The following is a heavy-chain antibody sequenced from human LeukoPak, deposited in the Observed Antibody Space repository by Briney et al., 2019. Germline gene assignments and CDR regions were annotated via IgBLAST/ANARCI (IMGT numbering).Heavy chain of an antibody. CDR2: ISSDGSNK. J-gene: IGHJ4*02. Sequence: GGSLRLSCAASGLSFNSCGMHWVRQAPGKGLEWVAVISSDGSNKYYADSVKGRFTISRDNSKNALSLQMNSLRTEDTAVFYCAKGSGGSGSFYNHFDCWGQGTLVTVSS. V-gene: IGHV3-30*18. CDR1: GLSFNSCG. CDR3: AKGSGGSGSFYNHFDC. D-gene: IGHD3-10*01.